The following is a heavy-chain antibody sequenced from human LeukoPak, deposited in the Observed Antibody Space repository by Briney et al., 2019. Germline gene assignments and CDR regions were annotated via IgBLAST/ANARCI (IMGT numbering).Heavy chain of an antibody. V-gene: IGHV3-30*04. CDR2: ISYDGSNK. CDR3: ARDFKDIVVVPAARYYYYYYMDV. J-gene: IGHJ6*03. Sequence: GGSLRLSCAASGFTFSSYAMHWVRQAPGKGLEWVAVISYDGSNKYYADSVKGRFTISRDNSKNTLYLQMNSLSAEDTAVYYCARDFKDIVVVPAARYYYYYYMDVWGKGTTVTVSS. D-gene: IGHD2-2*01. CDR1: GFTFSSYA.